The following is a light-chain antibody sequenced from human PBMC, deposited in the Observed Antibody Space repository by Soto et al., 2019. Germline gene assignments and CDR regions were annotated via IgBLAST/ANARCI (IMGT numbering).Light chain of an antibody. V-gene: IGKV3-20*01. CDR2: GAS. Sequence: EIVLTQSPGTLSLSPGERATLYCRASQSVVTNSLAWYQQKPGQAPRLIIYGASNRATGIPDRFSGRGSGTDFTLTISRLEPEDCAVYYCQQYGGARWTFGQGTKVDIK. J-gene: IGKJ1*01. CDR1: QSVVTNS. CDR3: QQYGGARWT.